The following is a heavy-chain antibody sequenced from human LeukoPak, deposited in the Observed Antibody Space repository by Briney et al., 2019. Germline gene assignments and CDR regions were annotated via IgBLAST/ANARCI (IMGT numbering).Heavy chain of an antibody. J-gene: IGHJ4*02. CDR1: GGSITSSGNY. CDR3: ARSPRGDYYDSSGPR. CDR2: IYFSGST. V-gene: IGHV4-39*07. D-gene: IGHD3-22*01. Sequence: SETLSLTCTVSGGSITSSGNYWGWIRQPPGKGLEWIGSIYFSGSTYYNPSLKSRVTISLDTSENQFSLKLSSVTAADTAVYYCARSPRGDYYDSSGPRWGQGTLVTVSS.